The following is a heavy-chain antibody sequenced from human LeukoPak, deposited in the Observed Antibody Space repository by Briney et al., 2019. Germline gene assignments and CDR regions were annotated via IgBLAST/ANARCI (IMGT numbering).Heavy chain of an antibody. CDR1: GYTLTELS. Sequence: GASVKVSCKVSGYTLTELSMHWVRQAPGKGLEWMGGFDPEDGETIYAQKFQGRVTMTRDTSISTAYMELSRLRSDDTAVYYCARGLYGDYEGAYFDYWGQGTLVTVSS. CDR2: FDPEDGET. V-gene: IGHV1-24*01. CDR3: ARGLYGDYEGAYFDY. D-gene: IGHD4-17*01. J-gene: IGHJ4*02.